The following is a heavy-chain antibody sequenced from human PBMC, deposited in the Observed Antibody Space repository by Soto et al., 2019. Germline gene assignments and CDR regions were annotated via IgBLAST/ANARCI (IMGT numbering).Heavy chain of an antibody. D-gene: IGHD1-26*01. V-gene: IGHV3-30*04. CDR2: ISFDGRNT. Sequence: QVQLVESGGGVVQPGRSLRLSCAASGFTFSSYAMHWVRQAPGKGLEWVAGISFDGRNTYYAGSVKGRFTISRDNSKDTLYVQMNSLRAEDTAVYYCARDRRFGANSNLGFDNWGQGALVTVSS. CDR3: ARDRRFGANSNLGFDN. J-gene: IGHJ4*02. CDR1: GFTFSSYA.